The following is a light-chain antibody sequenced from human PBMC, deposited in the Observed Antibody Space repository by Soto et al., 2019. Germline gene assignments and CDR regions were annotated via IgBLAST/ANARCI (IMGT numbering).Light chain of an antibody. CDR1: SGSIASDY. V-gene: IGLV6-57*04. CDR2: EDS. J-gene: IGLJ2*01. CDR3: QSVDGKYVV. Sequence: NFMLTQPHSVSESPGQTVTISCTRSSGSIASDYVQWYQQRPGSAPINMIFEDSQRPSGVPDRFSGSIDSSSNSASLTISRLTTEDAADYYCQSVDGKYVVFGGGTKLTVL.